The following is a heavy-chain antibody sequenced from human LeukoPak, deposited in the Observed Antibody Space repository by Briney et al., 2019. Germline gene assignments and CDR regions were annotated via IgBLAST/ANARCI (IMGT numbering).Heavy chain of an antibody. CDR2: ISGSGSST. J-gene: IGHJ5*02. D-gene: IGHD2-2*01. Sequence: GGSLRLSCAFSGFTFSDYYMSWIRQAPGKGLEWVSYISGSGSSTKYADSVKGRFTISRDDAKNSLYLQMNGLRAEDTAIYYCVRDSAHVVVVPAVIPPGLDNWFDPWGQGTLVTVSS. CDR3: VRDSAHVVVVPAVIPPGLDNWFDP. V-gene: IGHV3-11*05. CDR1: GFTFSDYY.